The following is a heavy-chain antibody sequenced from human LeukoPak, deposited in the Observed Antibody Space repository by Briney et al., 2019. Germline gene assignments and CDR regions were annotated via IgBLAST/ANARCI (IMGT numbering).Heavy chain of an antibody. CDR3: ARVSPSSWYDY. CDR2: IYYSGST. CDR1: GGSISSYY. D-gene: IGHD6-13*01. V-gene: IGHV4-59*01. Sequence: SETLSLTCTVSGGSISSYYWSWIRQPPGKGLERIGYIYYSGSTNYNPSLKSRVTISVDTSKNQFSLKLSSVTAADTAVYYCARVSPSSWYDYWGQGTLVTVSS. J-gene: IGHJ4*02.